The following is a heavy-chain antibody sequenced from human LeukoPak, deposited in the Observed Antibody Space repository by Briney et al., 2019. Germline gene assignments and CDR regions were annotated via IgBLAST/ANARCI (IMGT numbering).Heavy chain of an antibody. J-gene: IGHJ5*02. V-gene: IGHV4-30-2*01. CDR3: ARAAAGINWFDP. CDR1: GGSISSGGYY. D-gene: IGHD6-13*01. Sequence: SETLSLTCTVSGGSISSGGYYWSWIRQPPGKGLEWIGYIYHSGSTYYNPSLKSRVTISVDRSKNQFSLKLSSVTAADTAVYYCARAAAGINWFDPWGQGTLVTVSS. CDR2: IYHSGST.